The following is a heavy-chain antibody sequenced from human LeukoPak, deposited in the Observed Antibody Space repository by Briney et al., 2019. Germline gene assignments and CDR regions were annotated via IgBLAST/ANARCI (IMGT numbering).Heavy chain of an antibody. D-gene: IGHD2-21*02. Sequence: SETLSLTCTVSGGSISSGGYYWSWIRQPPGKGLEWIGYIYHSGSTYYNPSLKSRVTISVDRSKNQFSLKLSSVTAADTAVYYCASLHNLAYCGGDCYSYYGMDVWGQGTTVTVSS. V-gene: IGHV4-30-2*01. CDR1: GGSISSGGYY. J-gene: IGHJ6*02. CDR2: IYHSGST. CDR3: ASLHNLAYCGGDCYSYYGMDV.